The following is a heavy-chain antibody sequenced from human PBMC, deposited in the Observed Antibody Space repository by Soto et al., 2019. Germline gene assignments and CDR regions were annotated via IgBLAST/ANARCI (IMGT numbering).Heavy chain of an antibody. Sequence: GSLRLSCAASGFTFSDYAMSWVRQAPGKGLEWVSGISASGGSRYYADSVKGRFTISRDNSQNTVFLQMNSLRAEDTAAYYCAKDAIFEMITAGKPRTDVWGQGTTVTVS. J-gene: IGHJ6*02. CDR3: AKDAIFEMITAGKPRTDV. D-gene: IGHD3-16*01. CDR2: ISASGGSR. V-gene: IGHV3-23*01. CDR1: GFTFSDYA.